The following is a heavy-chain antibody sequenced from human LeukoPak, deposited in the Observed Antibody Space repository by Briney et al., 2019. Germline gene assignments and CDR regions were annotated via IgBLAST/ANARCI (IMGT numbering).Heavy chain of an antibody. V-gene: IGHV1-2*02. J-gene: IGHJ4*02. CDR3: ARDRVGSGWPRPYYFEI. D-gene: IGHD6-19*01. CDR1: VYNFTGYY. Sequence: ASVKVSCKPSVYNFTGYYLHWVRQAPGQGPEWMGWINPNTGATMYSQKFQGRVTMTRDTSVSTGYMELRSLTSDDSAVYYCARDRVGSGWPRPYYFEIWGQGTLVTVSS. CDR2: INPNTGAT.